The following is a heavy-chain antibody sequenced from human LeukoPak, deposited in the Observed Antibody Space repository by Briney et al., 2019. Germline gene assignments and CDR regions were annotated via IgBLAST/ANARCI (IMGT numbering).Heavy chain of an antibody. V-gene: IGHV3-30*02. D-gene: IGHD6-19*01. Sequence: GGSLRLSCTASAFIFSSYGMHWVRQAPGKGLEWVAFIRYDGSNEFFVDSVKGRFTISRDNSENTLYLQMNSLRAEDTAVCYCAKSASSGGHYMDVWGKGATVTISS. J-gene: IGHJ6*03. CDR2: IRYDGSNE. CDR3: AKSASSGGHYMDV. CDR1: AFIFSSYG.